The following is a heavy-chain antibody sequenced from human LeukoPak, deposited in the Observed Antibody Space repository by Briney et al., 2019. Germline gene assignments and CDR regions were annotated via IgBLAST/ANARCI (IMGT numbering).Heavy chain of an antibody. CDR2: ISSSGSTI. CDR1: GFAVNNYE. J-gene: IGHJ4*02. Sequence: GVSLRLPCAAAGFAVNNYEMNWVRQAPGKGLEWVSYISSSGSTIYYADSVKGRFTISRDNAKNSLSLQMNSLRAEDTAVYYCGRHSFGDYEFWFDYWGQGTLVTVSS. CDR3: GRHSFGDYEFWFDY. V-gene: IGHV3-48*03. D-gene: IGHD4-17*01.